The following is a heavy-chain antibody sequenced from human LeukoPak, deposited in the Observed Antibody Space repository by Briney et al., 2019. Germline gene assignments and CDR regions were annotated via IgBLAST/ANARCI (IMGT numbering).Heavy chain of an antibody. CDR2: ISSSGSST. CDR3: ARDRKLDEWGPRGDAFDI. CDR1: RFIFSDYY. D-gene: IGHD1-1*01. V-gene: IGHV3-11*01. J-gene: IGHJ3*02. Sequence: GGSLRLSCVVSRFIFSDYYMSWIRQAPGKGLEWVSYISSSGSSTYYADSVKGRFTISRDNAKNSLYLQMNSLRAEDTAVYYCARDRKLDEWGPRGDAFDIWGQGTMVTVSS.